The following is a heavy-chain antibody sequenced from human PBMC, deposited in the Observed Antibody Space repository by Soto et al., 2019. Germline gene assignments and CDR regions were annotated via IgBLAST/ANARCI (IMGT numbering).Heavy chain of an antibody. CDR2: INPSGGST. CDR1: GYTFTSYY. V-gene: IGHV1-46*01. CDR3: ARDLTAVMYSNYVQGFRSPGY. Sequence: QVQLVQSGAEVKKPGASVKVSCKASGYTFTSYYMHWVRQAPGQGLEWMGIINPSGGSTSYAQKFPGRVTMTRDTSTSTVYMELSSLRSEDTAVYYCARDLTAVMYSNYVQGFRSPGYWGQGTLVTVSS. D-gene: IGHD4-4*01. J-gene: IGHJ4*02.